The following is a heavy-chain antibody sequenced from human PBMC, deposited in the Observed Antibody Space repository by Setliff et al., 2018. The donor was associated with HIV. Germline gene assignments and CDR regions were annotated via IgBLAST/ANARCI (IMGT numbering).Heavy chain of an antibody. CDR1: GFTFSSYT. J-gene: IGHJ4*02. CDR2: ISYSTGYI. Sequence: GVLRLSCAASGFTFSSYTMNWVRQAPGKGLEWVSSISYSTGYIYYSDSMKGRFTISRDNSKNTLYLQMNSLRAEDTAVYYCATTDDSSLSYYFNYWGQGTLVTVSS. CDR3: ATTDDSSLSYYFNY. D-gene: IGHD3-22*01. V-gene: IGHV3-21*04.